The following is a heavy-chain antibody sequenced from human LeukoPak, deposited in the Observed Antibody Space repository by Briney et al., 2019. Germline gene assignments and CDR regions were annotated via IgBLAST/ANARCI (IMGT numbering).Heavy chain of an antibody. D-gene: IGHD6-13*01. Sequence: PGGSLRLSCAASGFTFSSYAMSWVRQAPGKGLEWVSAIIGSGSSTYYADSVKGRFTISRDNSKNTLFLQRNSLRAEDTAVYYCAKDRAQQLVLDFWGQGTLVTVSS. CDR1: GFTFSSYA. CDR3: AKDRAQQLVLDF. CDR2: IIGSGSST. J-gene: IGHJ4*02. V-gene: IGHV3-23*01.